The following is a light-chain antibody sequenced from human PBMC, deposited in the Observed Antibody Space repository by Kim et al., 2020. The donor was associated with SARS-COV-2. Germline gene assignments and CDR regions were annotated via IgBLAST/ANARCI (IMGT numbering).Light chain of an antibody. Sequence: SYELTQPPSVSVAPGKTARITCGGDNIGRKSVHWYQQKPGQAPVLVVYSDSDRPSGIPERFSGSNSGNTATLTISRVEAGDEADYYCQVWHNDGDLYVFGTGTKVTVL. CDR3: QVWHNDGDLYV. CDR2: SDS. V-gene: IGLV3-21*04. CDR1: NIGRKS. J-gene: IGLJ1*01.